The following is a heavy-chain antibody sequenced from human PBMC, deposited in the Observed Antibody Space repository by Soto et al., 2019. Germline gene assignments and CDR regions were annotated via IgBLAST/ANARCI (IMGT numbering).Heavy chain of an antibody. D-gene: IGHD4-17*01. CDR3: ARSFYGGKRLDSAFDI. Sequence: GGSLRLSCAASGFTFSSYGMHWVRQAPGKGLEWVAVIWYDGSNKYYADSVKGRFTISRDNSKDTLYLQMNSLRAEDTAVYYCARSFYGGKRLDSAFDIWGQGTMVTVS. V-gene: IGHV3-33*01. CDR2: IWYDGSNK. CDR1: GFTFSSYG. J-gene: IGHJ3*02.